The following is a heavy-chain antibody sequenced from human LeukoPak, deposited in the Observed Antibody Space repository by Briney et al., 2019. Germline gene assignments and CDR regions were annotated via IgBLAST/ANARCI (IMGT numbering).Heavy chain of an antibody. CDR1: GYTFTSYY. CDR3: ARERGEKAMVKWRMGGAPGRDV. D-gene: IGHD5-18*01. CDR2: INPSGGST. V-gene: IGHV1-46*01. Sequence: ASVKVSCKASGYTFTSYYMHWVRQAPGQGLEWMGIINPSGGSTSYAQKFQGRVTMTRDTSTSTVYMELSSLRSEDTAVYYCARERGEKAMVKWRMGGAPGRDVWGKGTTVPVPP. J-gene: IGHJ6*04.